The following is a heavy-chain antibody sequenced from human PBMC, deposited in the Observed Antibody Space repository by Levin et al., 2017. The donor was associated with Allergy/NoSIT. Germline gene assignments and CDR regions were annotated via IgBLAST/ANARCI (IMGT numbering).Heavy chain of an antibody. Sequence: SQTLSLTCTVSGGSISSSSYYWGWIRQPPGKGLEWIGSIYYSGSTYYNPSLKSRVTISVDTSKNQFSLKLSSVTAADTAVYYCARGRGYSGSYYVWFDPWGQGTLVTVSS. CDR2: IYYSGST. CDR3: ARGRGYSGSYYVWFDP. D-gene: IGHD1-26*01. V-gene: IGHV4-39*07. CDR1: GGSISSSSYY. J-gene: IGHJ5*02.